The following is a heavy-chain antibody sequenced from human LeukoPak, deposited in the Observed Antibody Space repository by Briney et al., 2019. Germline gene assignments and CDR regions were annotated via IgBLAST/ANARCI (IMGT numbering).Heavy chain of an antibody. CDR2: IYYSGST. D-gene: IGHD3-9*01. CDR1: LDSTTSNF. V-gene: IGHV4-59*06. Sequence: PSETLSLTCTVSLDSTTSNFWSWVRQPPGKGLEWIGYIYYSGSTYYNPSLKSRVTISVDTSKNQFSLKLSSVTAADTAVYYCARGPYYDILTGYWAPYGMDVWGQGTTVTVSS. CDR3: ARGPYYDILTGYWAPYGMDV. J-gene: IGHJ6*02.